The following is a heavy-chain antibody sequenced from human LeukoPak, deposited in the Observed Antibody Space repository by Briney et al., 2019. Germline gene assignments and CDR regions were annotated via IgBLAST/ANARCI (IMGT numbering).Heavy chain of an antibody. CDR3: ARGAYCRTISCYGVLNWFDP. D-gene: IGHD2-2*01. J-gene: IGHJ5*02. CDR1: EFTFTDYY. Sequence: SGGSLRLSCVASEFTFTDYYMTWIRQAPGKGLEWVSSISSSGSNIYYADSVKGRFPISRDNAKNSLSLQMNSLRAEDTAVYYCARGAYCRTISCYGVLNWFDPWGQGTLVTVSS. CDR2: ISSSGSNI. V-gene: IGHV3-11*04.